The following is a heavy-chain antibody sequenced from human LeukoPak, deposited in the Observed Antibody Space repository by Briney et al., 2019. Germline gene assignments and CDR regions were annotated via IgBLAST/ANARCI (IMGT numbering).Heavy chain of an antibody. V-gene: IGHV5-51*01. CDR3: ARQSNRGGPTDY. D-gene: IGHD2-15*01. CDR2: IYPGDSDT. Sequence: GESLKISCKGSEYTFTTYWIGWVRQMPGKGLEWMGIIYPGDSDTRYSPSFRGQVTISADKSISTAYLQWSSLKASDTAMYYCARQSNRGGPTDYWGQGTLVTVSS. CDR1: EYTFTTYW. J-gene: IGHJ4*02.